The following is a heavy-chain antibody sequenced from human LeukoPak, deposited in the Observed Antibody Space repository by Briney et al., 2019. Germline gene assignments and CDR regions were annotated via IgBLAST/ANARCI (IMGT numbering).Heavy chain of an antibody. D-gene: IGHD3-16*02. Sequence: GGSLRLSCAASGFTFSSYAMSWVRQAPGKGLEWVSAISGSGGSTYYADSVKGRFTISRDDSKNTLYLQMNSLRAEDTAVYYCAIHITFGGVIVYWGQGTLVTVSS. CDR1: GFTFSSYA. V-gene: IGHV3-23*01. CDR3: AIHITFGGVIVY. J-gene: IGHJ4*02. CDR2: ISGSGGST.